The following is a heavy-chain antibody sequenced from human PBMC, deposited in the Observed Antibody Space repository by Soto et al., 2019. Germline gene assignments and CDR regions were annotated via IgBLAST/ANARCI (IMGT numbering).Heavy chain of an antibody. D-gene: IGHD3-3*01. CDR2: ISFSSSTI. J-gene: IGHJ5*02. Sequence: PGGSLRLSCAASGFTFSDYYMSWIRQAPGKGLEWVSYISFSSSTIFYADSVRGRFTISRDNAKNSLYLQMNTLKDEDTAVYYCARDNGVAGSFDPWGQGTLVTVSS. CDR1: GFTFSDYY. V-gene: IGHV3-11*04. CDR3: ARDNGVAGSFDP.